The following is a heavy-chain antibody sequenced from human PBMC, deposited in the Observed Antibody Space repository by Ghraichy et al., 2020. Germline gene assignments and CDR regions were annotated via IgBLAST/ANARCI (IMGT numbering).Heavy chain of an antibody. CDR2: IYYSGST. D-gene: IGHD2-21*02. J-gene: IGHJ6*02. Sequence: SETLSLTCTVSGGSISSYYWSWIRQPPGKGLEWIGYIYYSGSTNYNPSLKSRVTISVDTSKNQFSLKLSSVTAADTAVYYCARLGGAYCGGDCPSYYYYGMDVWGQGTTVTVSS. CDR1: GGSISSYY. V-gene: IGHV4-59*01. CDR3: ARLGGAYCGGDCPSYYYYGMDV.